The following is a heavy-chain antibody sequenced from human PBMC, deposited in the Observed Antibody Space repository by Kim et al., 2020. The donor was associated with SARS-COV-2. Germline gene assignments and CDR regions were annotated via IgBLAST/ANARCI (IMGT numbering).Heavy chain of an antibody. CDR1: GFTFSSYG. J-gene: IGHJ6*02. D-gene: IGHD2-15*01. CDR2: ISYDGSNK. V-gene: IGHV3-30*18. CDR3: AKGKGTQLGYCSGGSCYYYYGMDV. Sequence: GGSLRLSCAASGFTFSSYGMHWVRQAPGKGLEWVAVISYDGSNKYYADSVKGRFTISRDNSKNTLYLQMNSLRAEDTAVYYCAKGKGTQLGYCSGGSCYYYYGMDVWGQGTTVTVSS.